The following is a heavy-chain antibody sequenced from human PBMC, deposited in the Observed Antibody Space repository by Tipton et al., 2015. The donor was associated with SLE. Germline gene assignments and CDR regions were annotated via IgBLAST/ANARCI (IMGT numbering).Heavy chain of an antibody. CDR1: GGSISSGTYY. Sequence: TLSLTCTVSGGSISSGTYYWTWIRQPAGKGLEWIARVHINGSTNYNPSLKSRVTISVDTSKNQFSLRLSSVTAADTAVYYCARQRRAGSAVAATGWYFDLWGRGTLVTVSS. CDR3: ARQRRAGSAVAATGWYFDL. V-gene: IGHV4-61*02. J-gene: IGHJ2*01. CDR2: VHINGST. D-gene: IGHD6-19*01.